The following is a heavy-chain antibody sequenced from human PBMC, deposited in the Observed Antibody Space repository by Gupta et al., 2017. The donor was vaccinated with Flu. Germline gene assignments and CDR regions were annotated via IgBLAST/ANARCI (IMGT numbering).Heavy chain of an antibody. D-gene: IGHD3-16*02. Sequence: QVQLQESGPGLVKPSETLSLTCSVSGYSISSGYFWGWIRQTPGKGLEWIGSIYYSGITQYNPSLKSRVTISVDTPENQFSLTLNSVTAADTATYYCARDLEVGIVLQAFDIWGQGTMVTVSS. CDR1: GYSISSGYF. J-gene: IGHJ3*02. CDR3: ARDLEVGIVLQAFDI. V-gene: IGHV4-38-2*02. CDR2: IYYSGIT.